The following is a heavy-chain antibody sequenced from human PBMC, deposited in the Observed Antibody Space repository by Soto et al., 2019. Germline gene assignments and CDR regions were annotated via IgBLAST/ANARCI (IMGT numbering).Heavy chain of an antibody. CDR2: IGRDGINT. CDR3: VKERDDASWTAFDH. V-gene: IGHV3-43*01. CDR1: GFMFDDFS. J-gene: IGHJ4*02. D-gene: IGHD2-2*01. Sequence: EVRLVESGGVVVQPGGSLRLSCAASGFMFDDFSMHWVRQAPGKGLEWVALIGRDGINTYYADSVRGRFIVSRDNSENSLYLQMNSLRSEDSALYYCVKERDDASWTAFDHWGQGTLVTVSS.